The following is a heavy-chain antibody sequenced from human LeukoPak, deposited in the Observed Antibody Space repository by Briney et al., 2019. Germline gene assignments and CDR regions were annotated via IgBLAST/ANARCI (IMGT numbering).Heavy chain of an antibody. J-gene: IGHJ4*02. Sequence: SETLSLTCTVSGGSISSFFWSWIRQPPGKGLEWIGYVHSSGSTKYNPSLKSRLIISVDMSKNQFSLKLRSVSVADTAVYYCARLAPGNYDILTGDPKVVFDYWGQGALVTVCS. CDR2: VHSSGST. D-gene: IGHD3-9*01. V-gene: IGHV4-59*01. CDR3: ARLAPGNYDILTGDPKVVFDY. CDR1: GGSISSFF.